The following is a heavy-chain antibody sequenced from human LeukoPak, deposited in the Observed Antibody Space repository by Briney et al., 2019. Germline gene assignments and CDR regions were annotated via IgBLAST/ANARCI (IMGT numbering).Heavy chain of an antibody. D-gene: IGHD6-19*01. Sequence: GGSLRLSCAASGFTFSSYGMHWVRQAPGKGLEWVAVIWYDGSNKYYADSVKGRFTISRDNSKNPLYLQMNSLRAEDTAVYYCASTSGWYEPIDYWGQGTLVTVSS. CDR3: ASTSGWYEPIDY. CDR1: GFTFSSYG. CDR2: IWYDGSNK. J-gene: IGHJ4*02. V-gene: IGHV3-33*01.